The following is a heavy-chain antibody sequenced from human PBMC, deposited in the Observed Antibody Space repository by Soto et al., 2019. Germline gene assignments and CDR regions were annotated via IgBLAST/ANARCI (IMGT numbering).Heavy chain of an antibody. CDR2: INHSGST. CDR1: GGSISSYY. CDR3: ARGRDVVVPAAFYYYYYYMDV. D-gene: IGHD2-2*01. V-gene: IGHV4-34*01. Sequence: SETLSLTCTVSGGSISSYYWSWIRQPPGKGLEWIGEINHSGSTNYNPSLKSRVTISVDTSKNQFSLKLSSVTAADTAVYYCARGRDVVVPAAFYYYYYYMDVWGKGTTVTVSS. J-gene: IGHJ6*03.